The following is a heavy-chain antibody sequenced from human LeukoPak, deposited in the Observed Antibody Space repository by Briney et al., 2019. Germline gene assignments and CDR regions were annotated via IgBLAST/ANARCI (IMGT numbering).Heavy chain of an antibody. CDR2: ISSSGSTM. D-gene: IGHD3-3*01. CDR1: GFTFSDYY. CDR3: ARVNTYYDFWSGFFNSEDYYYYGMDV. J-gene: IGHJ6*02. V-gene: IGHV3-11*01. Sequence: GGSLRLSCAASGFTFSDYYMSWIRQAPGKGLEWVSYISSSGSTMYYADSVKGRFTISRDNAKNSLYLQMNSLRAEDTAVYYCARVNTYYDFWSGFFNSEDYYYYGMDVWGQGTTVTVSS.